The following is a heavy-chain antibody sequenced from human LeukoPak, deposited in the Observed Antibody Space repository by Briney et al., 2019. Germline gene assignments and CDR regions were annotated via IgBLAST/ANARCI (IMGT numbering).Heavy chain of an antibody. CDR1: GYSFTCYW. CDR3: ARLLARLGELSPISD. D-gene: IGHD3-16*02. Sequence: RGESLKISCKGSGYSFTCYWIGWVRQMPGKGLEWMGIIYPGDSDTRYSPSFQGQVTISADKSISTAYLQWSSLKASDTAMYYCARLLARLGELSPISDWGQGTLVTVSS. CDR2: IYPGDSDT. V-gene: IGHV5-51*01. J-gene: IGHJ4*02.